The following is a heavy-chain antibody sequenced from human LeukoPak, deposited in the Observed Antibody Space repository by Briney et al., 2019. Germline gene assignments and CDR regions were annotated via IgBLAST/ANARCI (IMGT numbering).Heavy chain of an antibody. J-gene: IGHJ4*02. CDR3: AKRLEDYVWGSYRSAQIDY. V-gene: IGHV3-30*18. CDR1: GFTFSSYG. Sequence: PGGSLRLSCAASGFTFSSYGMHWVRQAPGKGLEWVAVISYDGSNKYYADSVKGRFTISRDNSKNTLYLQMNSLRAEDTAVYYCAKRLEDYVWGSYRSAQIDYWGQGTLVTVSS. D-gene: IGHD3-16*02. CDR2: ISYDGSNK.